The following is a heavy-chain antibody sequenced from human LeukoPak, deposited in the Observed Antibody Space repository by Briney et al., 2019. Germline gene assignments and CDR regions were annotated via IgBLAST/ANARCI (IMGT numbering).Heavy chain of an antibody. V-gene: IGHV3-53*01. CDR2: IFADDLT. Sequence: GGSLRLSCVVSGFSVSDHYMSWVRKAPGKGLEWLSVIFADDLTYYEDSVKGRFTISRDRSQNTLYLQMNSLRAEDTAVYYCARGAMSTFARYDSWGQGTLVTVSS. CDR1: GFSVSDHY. CDR3: ARGAMSTFARYDS. D-gene: IGHD5-24*01. J-gene: IGHJ5*02.